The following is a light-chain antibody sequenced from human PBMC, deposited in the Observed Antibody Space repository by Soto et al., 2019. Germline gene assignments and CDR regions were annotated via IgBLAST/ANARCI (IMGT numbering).Light chain of an antibody. J-gene: IGLJ2*01. Sequence: QSALTQPASVSGSPGQSITISCTGTNSDVGGYNYVSWYQQRPGKAPKLMIYEVGNRPSGVSNRFSGSKSGNTASLTVSGLQVEDEADSYCSSYTTTGTLMLFGGGTKLTVL. CDR2: EVG. CDR3: SSYTTTGTLML. CDR1: NSDVGGYNY. V-gene: IGLV2-14*01.